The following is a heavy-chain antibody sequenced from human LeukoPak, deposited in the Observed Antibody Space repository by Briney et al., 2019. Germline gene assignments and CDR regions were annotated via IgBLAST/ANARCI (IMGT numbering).Heavy chain of an antibody. CDR2: ISYDGSNK. D-gene: IGHD3-3*01. CDR1: GFTFSSYG. J-gene: IGHJ4*02. CDR3: AKDFGYYDFWSGPLDY. Sequence: PGRSLRLSCAASGFTFSSYGMHWVRQAPGKGLEWVAVISYDGSNKYYADSVKGRFTISRDNSKNTLYLQMNSLSAEDTAVYYCAKDFGYYDFWSGPLDYWGQGTLVTVSS. V-gene: IGHV3-30*18.